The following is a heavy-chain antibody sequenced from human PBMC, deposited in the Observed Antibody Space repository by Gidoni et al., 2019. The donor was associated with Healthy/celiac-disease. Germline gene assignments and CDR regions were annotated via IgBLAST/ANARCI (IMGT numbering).Heavy chain of an antibody. D-gene: IGHD2-21*01. Sequence: QVQLVEFGGGLVKPGGSLRLSCAASGFTFSDYYMTWIRQAPGKGLEWVSYISSSGTTIYDADSVKGRFTISRDNAKKSLYLQMNSLRAEDTAVYYCARGSIVAVIAHWGQGTLVTVSS. CDR1: GFTFSDYY. CDR2: ISSSGTTI. V-gene: IGHV3-11*01. CDR3: ARGSIVAVIAH. J-gene: IGHJ4*02.